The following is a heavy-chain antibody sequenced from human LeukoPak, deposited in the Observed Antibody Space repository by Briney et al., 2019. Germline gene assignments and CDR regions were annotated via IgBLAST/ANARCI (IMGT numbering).Heavy chain of an antibody. V-gene: IGHV3-21*01. CDR1: GFPFNNYS. CDR2: FSSSSTYI. CDR3: AREITSIAALTPLDY. D-gene: IGHD6-6*01. Sequence: GGSLRLSCAASGFPFNNYSMNWVRQAPGKGLEWVSSFSSSSTYIYYADSVKGRFTISRDNAKNSLYLQMNSLRAEDTAVYYCAREITSIAALTPLDYWGQGTLVTVSS. J-gene: IGHJ4*02.